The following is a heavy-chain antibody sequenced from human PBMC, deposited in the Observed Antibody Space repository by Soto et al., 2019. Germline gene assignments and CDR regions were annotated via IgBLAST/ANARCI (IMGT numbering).Heavy chain of an antibody. CDR1: GGSFSGYY. CDR2: INHSGTI. J-gene: IGHJ6*02. CDR3: ARADRTLVTSYSLDV. V-gene: IGHV4-34*01. D-gene: IGHD2-21*02. Sequence: SETLSLTCAVDGGSFSGYYWTWIRQPPGKGLEWIGEINHSGTINFNPSLKSRLTISLDTSKKHFSLKLSSVTDADTAAYYCARADRTLVTSYSLDVWGQGTTVTVSS.